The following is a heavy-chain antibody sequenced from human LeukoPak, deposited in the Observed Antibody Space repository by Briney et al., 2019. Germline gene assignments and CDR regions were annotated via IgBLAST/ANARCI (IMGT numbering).Heavy chain of an antibody. J-gene: IGHJ4*02. CDR3: ARVAKERVGGVYYFDY. D-gene: IGHD1-1*01. CDR1: GFTFSDYD. Sequence: GGSLRLSCAASGFTFSDYDMHWVRQPTGKGLEWVAAIGTAGDTYYTGSVKGRFTISRENAKNSLYLQMNSLRAGHTAVYYCARVAKERVGGVYYFDYWGQGTLVTVSS. V-gene: IGHV3-13*01. CDR2: IGTAGDT.